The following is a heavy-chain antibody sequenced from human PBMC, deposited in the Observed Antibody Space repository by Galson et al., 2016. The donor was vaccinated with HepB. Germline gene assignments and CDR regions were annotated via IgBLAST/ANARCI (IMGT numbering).Heavy chain of an antibody. CDR2: IPHDEGEK. CDR3: AKLGYALDL. CDR1: GFTFSSFA. V-gene: IGHV3-30*18. D-gene: IGHD2-15*01. J-gene: IGHJ3*01. Sequence: SLRLSCAASGFTFSSFAMHWVRQAPGKGLEWVAVIPHDEGEKYYADSVKGRFTISRDNSKNTLYLQMNSLKAVDTAVYYCAKLGYALDLWGQGTMVNVSS.